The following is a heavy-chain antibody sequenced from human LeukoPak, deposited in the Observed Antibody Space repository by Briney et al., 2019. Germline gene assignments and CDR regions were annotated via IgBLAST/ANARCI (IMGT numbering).Heavy chain of an antibody. V-gene: IGHV3-21*01. CDR1: GFTFSSFG. J-gene: IGHJ4*02. CDR2: ISSSSSYI. Sequence: PGRSLTLSCAASGFTFSSFGMHWVRQAPGKGLEWVSSISSSSSYIYYADSVKGRFTISRDNAKNSLYLQMNSLRAEDTAVYYCARVPREENILTGYSLYWGQGTLVTVSS. CDR3: ARVPREENILTGYSLY. D-gene: IGHD3-9*01.